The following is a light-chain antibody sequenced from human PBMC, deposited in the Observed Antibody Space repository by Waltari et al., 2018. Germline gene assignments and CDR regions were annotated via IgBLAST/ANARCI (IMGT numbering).Light chain of an antibody. CDR1: KLEGRY. Sequence: SYELTQSPSVSVSPGQTASISYSGDKLEGRYVCWYQQKPGPSPVLVLHQDSKRPAGIPERFSGFNSGNTATLTISETQAMDEADYYWQAWDRNTYVVFGGGTKLTVL. CDR2: QDS. V-gene: IGLV3-1*01. CDR3: QAWDRNTYVV. J-gene: IGLJ2*01.